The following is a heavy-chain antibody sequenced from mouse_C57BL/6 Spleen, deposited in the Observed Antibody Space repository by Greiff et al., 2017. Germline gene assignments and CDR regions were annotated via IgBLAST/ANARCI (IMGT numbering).Heavy chain of an antibody. CDR1: GYTFTSYW. CDR2: IYPGSGST. Sequence: QVQLQQSGAELVKPGASVKMSCKASGYTFTSYWITWVKQRPGQGLEWIGDIYPGSGSTNYNEKFKSKATLTVDTSSSTAYMQLSSLTSEDSAVYYCAREEDSSVPFAYWGQGTLVTVSA. V-gene: IGHV1-55*01. D-gene: IGHD3-2*02. J-gene: IGHJ3*01. CDR3: AREEDSSVPFAY.